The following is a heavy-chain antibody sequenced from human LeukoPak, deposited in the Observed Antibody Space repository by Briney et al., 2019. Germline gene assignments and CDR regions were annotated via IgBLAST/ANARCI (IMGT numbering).Heavy chain of an antibody. Sequence: GGSLRLFCAASGFTFISSWMTWVRQAPGKGLEWVGRIRSTPDGGATDYAAPVKGRFTISRDDSKNTLYLQMSSLRTEDTAVYYCATDLHFGYCTATSCANYWGQGTLVTVSS. CDR3: ATDLHFGYCTATSCANY. D-gene: IGHD2-2*03. CDR2: IRSTPDGGAT. J-gene: IGHJ4*02. CDR1: GFTFISSW. V-gene: IGHV3-15*01.